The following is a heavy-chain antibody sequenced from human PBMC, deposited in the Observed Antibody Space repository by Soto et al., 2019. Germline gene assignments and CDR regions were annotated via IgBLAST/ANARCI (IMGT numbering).Heavy chain of an antibody. CDR2: IYYRGST. D-gene: IGHD6-13*01. CDR3: ASQGEIAADGIDY. CDR1: GGSISSHY. J-gene: IGHJ4*02. V-gene: IGHV4-59*11. Sequence: SETLSLTCTVSGGSISSHYWSWVRQAPGKGLEWIGHIYYRGSTSYNHSLRSRSTISVDTSNNQFSLKLNSVTTAETAVYYCASQGEIAADGIDYWGQGNLVTVSS.